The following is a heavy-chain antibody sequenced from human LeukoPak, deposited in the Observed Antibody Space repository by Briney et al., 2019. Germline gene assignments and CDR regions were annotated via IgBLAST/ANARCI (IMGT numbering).Heavy chain of an antibody. J-gene: IGHJ6*02. V-gene: IGHV3-30*18. CDR2: ISYDGSNK. D-gene: IGHD6-13*01. CDR1: GFIFSSYG. CDR3: AKDLYSSSWYYYYGMDV. Sequence: GGSLRLSCAASGFIFSSYGMHWVRQAPGKGLEWVAVISYDGSNKYYADSVKGRFTISRDNSKNTLYLQMNSLRAEDTAVYYCAKDLYSSSWYYYYGMDVWGQGTTVTVSS.